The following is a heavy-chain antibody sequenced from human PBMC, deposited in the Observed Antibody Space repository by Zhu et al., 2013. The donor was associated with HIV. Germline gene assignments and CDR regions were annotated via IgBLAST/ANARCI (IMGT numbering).Heavy chain of an antibody. Sequence: QVQLVQSGAEVKKPGASVKVSCKASGYTFTSYYMHWVRQAPGQGLEWMGIINPSGGITSYAQKFQGRVTMTRDTSTSTVYMELSSLRSEDTAVYYCSRDVGSSGIFDYWGQGTLVTVSS. CDR2: INPSGGIT. J-gene: IGHJ4*02. D-gene: IGHD6-6*01. V-gene: IGHV1-46*03. CDR1: GYTFTSYY. CDR3: SRDVGSSGIFDY.